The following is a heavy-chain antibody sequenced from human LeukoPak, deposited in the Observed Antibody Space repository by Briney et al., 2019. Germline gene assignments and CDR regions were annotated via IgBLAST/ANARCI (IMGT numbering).Heavy chain of an antibody. CDR2: ISGSGGST. CDR3: AKDRRSVAVADAIDY. J-gene: IGHJ4*02. CDR1: GFTFSSYA. D-gene: IGHD6-19*01. V-gene: IGHV3-23*01. Sequence: GGSLRLSCAASGFTFSSYAMSWVRQAPGKGLEWVSGISGSGGSTYYADSVKGRFTISRDNSKNTLYLQMSSLRAEDTAVYYCAKDRRSVAVADAIDYWGQGTLVTVSS.